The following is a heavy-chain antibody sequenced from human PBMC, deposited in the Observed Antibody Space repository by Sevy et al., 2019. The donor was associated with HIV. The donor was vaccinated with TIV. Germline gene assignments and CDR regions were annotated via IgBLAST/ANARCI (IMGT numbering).Heavy chain of an antibody. D-gene: IGHD2-2*01. J-gene: IGHJ5*02. CDR1: GFTFSSYS. CDR2: ISSSSSTI. V-gene: IGHV3-48*01. Sequence: GGSLRLSCAASGFTFSSYSMNWVRQAPGKGLEWVSYISSSSSTIYYADSVKGRFTISRDNAKNSLYLQMNSLRAEDTAVYYCARDFSPFRILVVPAAIPLWFDPWGQGTLVTVSS. CDR3: ARDFSPFRILVVPAAIPLWFDP.